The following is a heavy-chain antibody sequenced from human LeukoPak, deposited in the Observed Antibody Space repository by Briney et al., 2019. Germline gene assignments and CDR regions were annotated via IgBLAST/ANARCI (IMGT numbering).Heavy chain of an antibody. CDR2: IWSEGRNT. D-gene: IGHD6-19*01. Sequence: QPGNSLRLSCAASGFTFSDYGMHWVRQAPGKGLEWVAVIWSEGRNTKYAESVKGRFTISRDNSKNTLYLQMNSLRAEDTAVYYCAKTLGYSSASGYYGMDVWGQGTTVTVSS. CDR3: AKTLGYSSASGYYGMDV. CDR1: GFTFSDYG. J-gene: IGHJ6*02. V-gene: IGHV3-33*06.